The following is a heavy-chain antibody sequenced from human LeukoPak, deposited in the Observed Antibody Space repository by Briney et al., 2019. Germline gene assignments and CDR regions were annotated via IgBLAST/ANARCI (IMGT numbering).Heavy chain of an antibody. D-gene: IGHD3-16*01. Sequence: ASVKVSCKASGGTFSSYAISWVRQAPGQGLEWMGGIIPIFGTANYAQKFQGRVTITADESTSTAYMELSSLRSEDTAVYYCATPGGGAFCYYGMDVWGKGTTVTVSS. CDR1: GGTFSSYA. J-gene: IGHJ6*04. CDR2: IIPIFGTA. V-gene: IGHV1-69*01. CDR3: ATPGGGAFCYYGMDV.